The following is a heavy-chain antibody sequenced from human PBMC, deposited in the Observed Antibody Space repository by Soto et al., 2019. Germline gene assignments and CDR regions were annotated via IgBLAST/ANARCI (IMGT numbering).Heavy chain of an antibody. CDR1: GFTFSSYG. CDR3: AKEIRCDYYDSSGLLN. V-gene: IGHV3-30*18. D-gene: IGHD3-22*01. J-gene: IGHJ4*02. Sequence: PGGSLRLSCAASGFTFSSYGMHWVRQAPGKGLEWVAVISYDGSNKYYADSVKGRFTISRDNSKNTLYLQMNSLGAEDTAVYYCAKEIRCDYYDSSGLLNWGQGTLVTVSS. CDR2: ISYDGSNK.